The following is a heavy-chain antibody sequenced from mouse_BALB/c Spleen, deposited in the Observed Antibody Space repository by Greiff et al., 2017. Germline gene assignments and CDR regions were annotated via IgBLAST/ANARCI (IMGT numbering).Heavy chain of an antibody. CDR2: IRLKSNNYAT. D-gene: IGHD1-1*01. Sequence: EVKVEESGGGLVQPGGSMKLSCVASGFTFSNYWMNWVRQSPEKGLEWVAEIRLKSNNYATHYAESVKGRFTISRDDSKSSVYLQMNNLRAEDTGMYYCTRGSHYYGSSYAMDYWGQGTSVTVSS. J-gene: IGHJ4*01. V-gene: IGHV6-6*02. CDR1: GFTFSNYW. CDR3: TRGSHYYGSSYAMDY.